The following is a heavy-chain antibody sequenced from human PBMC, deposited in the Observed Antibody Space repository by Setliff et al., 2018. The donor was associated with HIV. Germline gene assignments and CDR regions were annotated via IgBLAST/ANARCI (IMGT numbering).Heavy chain of an antibody. V-gene: IGHV4-39*01. CDR2: IYYSGRT. J-gene: IGHJ4*02. D-gene: IGHD6-19*01. CDR1: GGSISSGAYY. CDR3: ARHPSYSSDHPPLYFDY. Sequence: SETLSLTCTFSGGSISSGAYYWGWIRQPPGKGLEWIGSIYYSGRTYYNPSLKSRLTISVDTSKNHFSLTLNPVTAADTAVYYCARHPSYSSDHPPLYFDYWGQGTLVTVSS.